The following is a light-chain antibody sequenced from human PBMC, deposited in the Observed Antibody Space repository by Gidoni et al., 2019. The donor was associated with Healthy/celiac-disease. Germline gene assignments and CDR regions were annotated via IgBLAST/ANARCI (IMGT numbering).Light chain of an antibody. Sequence: EIVMTQLPATLSVSPGERATLSCRASQSVSSNVAWYQQKPGQAPRLLIYGASTRATGIPARFSGSGSGTEFTLTISSLQSEDFAVYYCQQYNNWPPWTFGQGTKVEIK. CDR1: QSVSSN. V-gene: IGKV3-15*01. J-gene: IGKJ1*01. CDR3: QQYNNWPPWT. CDR2: GAS.